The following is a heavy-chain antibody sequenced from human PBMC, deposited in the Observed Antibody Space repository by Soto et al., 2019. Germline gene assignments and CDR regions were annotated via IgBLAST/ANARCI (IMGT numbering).Heavy chain of an antibody. CDR1: GYTFTSYA. J-gene: IGHJ4*02. CDR3: ASPHDYDDCLDS. Sequence: ASVKVSCKASGYTFTSYAMHWVRQAPGQRLEWMGWINAGNGNTKYSQKFQGRVTITRDTSASTAYMELSSLRSEDTAVYYCASPHDYDDCLDSWGQRTLDTVSS. CDR2: INAGNGNT. V-gene: IGHV1-3*01. D-gene: IGHD3-22*01.